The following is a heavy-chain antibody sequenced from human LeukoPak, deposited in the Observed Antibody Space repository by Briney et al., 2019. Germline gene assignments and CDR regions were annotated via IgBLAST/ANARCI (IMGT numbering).Heavy chain of an antibody. CDR1: GYTFTGYY. V-gene: IGHV1-2*02. CDR3: ARVVQAAAGYAFDI. Sequence: ASVKVSRKASGYTFTGYYMHWVRQAPGQGLEWMGWINPNSGGTNYAQKFQGRVTMTRDTSISTAYMELSRLRSDDTAVYYCARVVQAAAGYAFDIWGQGTMVTVSS. CDR2: INPNSGGT. J-gene: IGHJ3*02. D-gene: IGHD6-13*01.